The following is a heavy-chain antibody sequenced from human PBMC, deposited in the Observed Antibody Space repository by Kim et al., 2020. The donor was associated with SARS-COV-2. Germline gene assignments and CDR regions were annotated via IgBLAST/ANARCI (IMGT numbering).Heavy chain of an antibody. Sequence: ASVKVSCKASGYTFTSYYMHWVRQAPGQGLEWMGIINPSGGSTSYAQKFQGRVTMTRDTSTSTVYMELSSLRSEDTAVYYCARGVRYIGDTAMAIYYYYGMDVWGQGTTVTVSS. CDR2: INPSGGST. J-gene: IGHJ6*02. V-gene: IGHV1-46*01. D-gene: IGHD5-18*01. CDR1: GYTFTSYY. CDR3: ARGVRYIGDTAMAIYYYYGMDV.